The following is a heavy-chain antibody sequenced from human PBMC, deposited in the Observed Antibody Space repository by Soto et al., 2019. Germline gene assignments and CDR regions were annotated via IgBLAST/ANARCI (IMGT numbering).Heavy chain of an antibody. V-gene: IGHV1-24*01. CDR1: GYTLTELS. Sequence: ASVKVSCKVSGYTLTELSMHWVRQAPGKGLEWMGGFDPEDGETIYAQKFQGRVTMTEDTSTDTAYMELSSLRSEDTAVYYCARRAVVDFWSGYYIPYYYYYMDVWGKGTTVTVSS. CDR3: ARRAVVDFWSGYYIPYYYYYMDV. D-gene: IGHD3-3*01. J-gene: IGHJ6*03. CDR2: FDPEDGET.